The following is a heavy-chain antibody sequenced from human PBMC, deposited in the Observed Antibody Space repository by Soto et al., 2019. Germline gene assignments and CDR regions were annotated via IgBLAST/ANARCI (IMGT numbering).Heavy chain of an antibody. V-gene: IGHV3-15*01. Sequence: GGSLRLSCAASGFIFRDAWMSWVRQAPGMGLEWVGRIKSKTVGGSTDYAAPVKGRFIISRDDSKNTLYLQMTSLKTEDTAVYYCTTDLGAYSSSRRVRYYYMDVWGKGTTVTVSS. CDR2: IKSKTVGGST. CDR1: GFIFRDAW. D-gene: IGHD6-6*01. J-gene: IGHJ6*03. CDR3: TTDLGAYSSSRRVRYYYMDV.